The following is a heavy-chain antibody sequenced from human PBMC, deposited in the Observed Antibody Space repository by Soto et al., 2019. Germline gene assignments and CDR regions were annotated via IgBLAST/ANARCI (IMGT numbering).Heavy chain of an antibody. V-gene: IGHV4-31*03. CDR1: GGSISSGGYY. J-gene: IGHJ6*02. CDR3: ARDHIAAAGSLYYYYGMDV. D-gene: IGHD6-13*01. CDR2: IYYSGST. Sequence: SETLSLTCTVSGGSISSGGYYWSWIRQHPGKGLEWIGYIYYSGSTYYNPSLKSRVTISVDTSKNQFSLKLSSVTAADTAVYYCARDHIAAAGSLYYYYGMDVWGQGTTVTVSS.